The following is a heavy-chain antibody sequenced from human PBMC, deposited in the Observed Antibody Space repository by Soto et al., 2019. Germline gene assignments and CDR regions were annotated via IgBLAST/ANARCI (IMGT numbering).Heavy chain of an antibody. Sequence: QVHLVESGGGVVQPGRSLTLSCKASGFAFSNYGIHWVRQAPGRGLEWVAVIWSDGTKKFYAGSVRGRFTISRDNSKNKIYLQMNSLRAEDTAVYYCARDWWEEPAGKETVSQFDYWGKGTLVTVSS. V-gene: IGHV3-33*01. J-gene: IGHJ4*02. CDR3: ARDWWEEPAGKETVSQFDY. CDR2: IWSDGTKK. D-gene: IGHD6-13*01. CDR1: GFAFSNYG.